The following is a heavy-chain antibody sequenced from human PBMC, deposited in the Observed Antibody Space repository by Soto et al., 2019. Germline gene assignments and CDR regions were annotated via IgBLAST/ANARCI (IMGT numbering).Heavy chain of an antibody. CDR2: ISYDGSNK. V-gene: IGHV3-30-3*01. CDR1: GFTFSSYA. Sequence: PGGSLRLSCAASGFTFSSYAMHWVRQAPGKGLEWVAVISYDGSNKYYADSVKGRFTISRDNSKNTLYLQMNSLRAEDTAVYYCARERIRGYSYENFDYWGQGTLVTVSS. D-gene: IGHD5-18*01. CDR3: ARERIRGYSYENFDY. J-gene: IGHJ4*02.